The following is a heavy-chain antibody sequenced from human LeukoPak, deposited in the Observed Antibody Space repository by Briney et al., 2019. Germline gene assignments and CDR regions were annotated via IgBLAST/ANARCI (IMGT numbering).Heavy chain of an antibody. Sequence: GESLEISCKGSGYSFTSYWIGWVRQMPGKGLEWMGIIYPGDSDTRYSPSFQGQVTISADKSISTAYLQWSSLKASDTAMYYCARARVSAAAGTYYYMDVWGKGTTVTISS. J-gene: IGHJ6*03. V-gene: IGHV5-51*01. CDR2: IYPGDSDT. CDR3: ARARVSAAAGTYYYMDV. CDR1: GYSFTSYW. D-gene: IGHD6-13*01.